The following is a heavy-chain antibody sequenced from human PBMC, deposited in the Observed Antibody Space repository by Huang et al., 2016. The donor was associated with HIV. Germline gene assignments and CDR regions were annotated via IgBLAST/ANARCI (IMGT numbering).Heavy chain of an antibody. J-gene: IGHJ4*02. Sequence: QEQLVESGGGVVQPGGSLRLSCATSGFSFSHYGMHWVRQATGKGLEWVAFIRFDGGNKHYADSAKGRFTISRDNSKKMLFLEMNSLRGDDTAFYYCATDLGGYSFDYWGQGALVSVSS. CDR3: ATDLGGYSFDY. V-gene: IGHV3-30*02. CDR2: IRFDGGNK. D-gene: IGHD2-21*02. CDR1: GFSFSHYG.